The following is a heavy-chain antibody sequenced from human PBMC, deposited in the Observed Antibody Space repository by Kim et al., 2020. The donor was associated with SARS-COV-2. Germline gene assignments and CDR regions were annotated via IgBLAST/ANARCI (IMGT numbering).Heavy chain of an antibody. Sequence: SLKSRVTMSVDTSKNQFSLKLSSVTAADTAVYYCAGGIGYCSGGSCPSDYWGQGTLVTVSS. CDR3: AGGIGYCSGGSCPSDY. D-gene: IGHD2-15*01. J-gene: IGHJ4*02. V-gene: IGHV4-4*07.